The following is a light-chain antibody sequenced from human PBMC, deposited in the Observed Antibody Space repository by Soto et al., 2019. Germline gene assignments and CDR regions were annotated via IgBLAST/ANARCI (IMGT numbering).Light chain of an antibody. CDR1: SSNIGMNY. Sequence: QSVLTQPPSVSAAPGQKVTISCSGSSSNIGMNYVSWYQQLPGTAPKLLIYENTKRPSGIPDRFSGSNSGTSVTLDITGLRTGDEADYYCGTWDSSLSAVVFGEGPRSPS. J-gene: IGLJ2*01. CDR3: GTWDSSLSAVV. V-gene: IGLV1-51*02. CDR2: ENT.